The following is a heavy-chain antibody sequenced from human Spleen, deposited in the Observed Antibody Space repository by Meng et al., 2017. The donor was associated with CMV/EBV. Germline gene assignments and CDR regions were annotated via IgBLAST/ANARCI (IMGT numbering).Heavy chain of an antibody. CDR3: ARWEGYYDSSGYYEGGYFDY. Sequence: FISYGITWVRQAPGQGLEWMGWISAYNGNTNYAQKLQGRVTMTTDTSAFTAYMELSSLRSEDTAVYYCARWEGYYDSSGYYEGGYFDYWGQGTLVTVSS. CDR2: ISAYNGNT. D-gene: IGHD3-22*01. V-gene: IGHV1-18*01. CDR1: FISYG. J-gene: IGHJ4*02.